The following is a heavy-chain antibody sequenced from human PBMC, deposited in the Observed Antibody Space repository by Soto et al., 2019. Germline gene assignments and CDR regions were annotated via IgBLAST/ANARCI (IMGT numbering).Heavy chain of an antibody. CDR3: ARALRPSPVRGVIITEDYYYGMDV. CDR2: IIPIFGTA. V-gene: IGHV1-69*13. Sequence: SVKVSCKASGGTFSSYAISWVRQAPGQGLEWMGGIIPIFGTANYAQKFQGRVTITADESTSTAYMELSSLRSEDTAVYYCARALRPSPVRGVIITEDYYYGMDVWGQGTTVTV. D-gene: IGHD3-10*01. CDR1: GGTFSSYA. J-gene: IGHJ6*02.